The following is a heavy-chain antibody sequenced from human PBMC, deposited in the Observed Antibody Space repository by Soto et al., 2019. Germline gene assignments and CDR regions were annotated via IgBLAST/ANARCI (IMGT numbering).Heavy chain of an antibody. CDR2: ISADNGNT. Sequence: QVQLVQSGAEVKKPGASVKVSCKASGYTFTNFGISWVRQAPGQGLEWMGWISADNGNTNYAQKFQGRVTMTTDTATRTAYMEVRSLRFDATAVYYCARGGTPIPYWGKGTLVTVSS. J-gene: IGHJ4*02. CDR1: GYTFTNFG. CDR3: ARGGTPIPY. D-gene: IGHD2-21*02. V-gene: IGHV1-18*01.